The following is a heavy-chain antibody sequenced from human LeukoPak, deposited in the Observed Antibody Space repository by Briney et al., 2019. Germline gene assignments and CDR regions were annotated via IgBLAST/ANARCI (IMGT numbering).Heavy chain of an antibody. CDR1: GGSISNGGYS. CDR2: IYHSGST. V-gene: IGHV4-30-2*01. J-gene: IGHJ4*02. D-gene: IGHD3-10*01. CDR3: AGGFHYYASGAFDY. Sequence: SQTLSLTCAVSGGSISNGGYSWRWIRQPPGKGLEWIGYIYHSGSTYYNPSLKSRVTISVDRSKNQFSLKLSSVTAADTAMYYCAGGFHYYASGAFDYWGQGTLVTVSS.